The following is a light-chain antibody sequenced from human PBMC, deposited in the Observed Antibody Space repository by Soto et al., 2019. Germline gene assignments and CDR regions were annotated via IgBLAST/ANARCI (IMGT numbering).Light chain of an antibody. V-gene: IGLV2-23*01. CDR2: GGH. Sequence: QSVLAQPASVSGSPGQSITISCTGTSGFVGSFSLVSWDQQHPGKARKVMISGGHRRPAGVLDRFSGSTSVNAASLNVSGLQHDDEADYYCCLYIGATTYVFATGTSSPS. J-gene: IGLJ1*01. CDR3: CLYIGATTYV. CDR1: SGFVGSFSL.